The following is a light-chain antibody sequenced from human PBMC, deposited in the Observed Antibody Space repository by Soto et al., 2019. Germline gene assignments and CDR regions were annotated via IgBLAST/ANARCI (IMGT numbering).Light chain of an antibody. V-gene: IGLV4-69*01. CDR3: QTWGTGLWV. CDR1: SGHRSYA. CDR2: LNSDGSH. J-gene: IGLJ3*02. Sequence: QSVLTQSPSASASLGASVKLTCTLSSGHRSYAIAWHQQQPEKGPRYLMKLNSDGSHSKGDGIPDRFSGSSSGAERYLTISSLQSEDEADYYCQTWGTGLWVFGGGTKLTV.